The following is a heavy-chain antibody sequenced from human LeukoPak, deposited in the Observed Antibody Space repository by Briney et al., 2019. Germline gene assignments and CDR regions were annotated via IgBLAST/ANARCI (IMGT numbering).Heavy chain of an antibody. Sequence: GGSLRLSCAASGFTFSSYAMHWVRQAPGKGLEWVAVISYDGSNKYYADSVKGRSTISRDNSKNTLYLQMNSLRAEDTAVYYCATAHKYSSSWYNNYYGMDVWGQGTTVTVSS. CDR2: ISYDGSNK. J-gene: IGHJ6*02. CDR3: ATAHKYSSSWYNNYYGMDV. V-gene: IGHV3-30-3*01. D-gene: IGHD6-13*01. CDR1: GFTFSSYA.